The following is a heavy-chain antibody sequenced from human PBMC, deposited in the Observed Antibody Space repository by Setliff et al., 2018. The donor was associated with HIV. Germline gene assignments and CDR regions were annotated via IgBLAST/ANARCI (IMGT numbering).Heavy chain of an antibody. CDR1: GGSFSGYY. J-gene: IGHJ6*03. CDR3: GRGEDYGSGTVYMDV. Sequence: SETLSLTCAVYGGSFSGYYWSWIRQPPGKGLEWIGEIYHGGSTNYNPSLNSRVTISVDKSKNQFSLNLNSVTAADSAVYYCGRGEDYGSGTVYMDVWGKGTTVTVSS. CDR2: IYHGGST. D-gene: IGHD3-10*01. V-gene: IGHV4-34*01.